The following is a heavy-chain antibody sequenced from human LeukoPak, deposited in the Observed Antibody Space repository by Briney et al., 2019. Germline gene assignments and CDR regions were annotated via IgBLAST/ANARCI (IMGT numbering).Heavy chain of an antibody. Sequence: SETLSLTCAVYGGSFSGYYWSWIRQPPGEGLEWIGEINHSGSTNYNPSLKSRVTISVDTSKNQFSLKLSSVTAADTAVYYCARGVGSSSRYYYYGMDVWGQGTTVTVSS. CDR3: ARGVGSSSRYYYYGMDV. D-gene: IGHD6-13*01. CDR2: INHSGST. CDR1: GGSFSGYY. J-gene: IGHJ6*02. V-gene: IGHV4-34*01.